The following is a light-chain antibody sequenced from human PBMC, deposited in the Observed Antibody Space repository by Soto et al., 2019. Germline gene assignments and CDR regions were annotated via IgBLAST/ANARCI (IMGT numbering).Light chain of an antibody. CDR3: ASYTSANTRL. CDR2: DVY. Sequence: QSVLTQPASVSGSPGQSITISCAGTSSDVGGYNSVSWYQQYPGKAPKVLIYDVYNRPSGVSNRFSGSKSGNTASLTISGLQAEDEADYYCASYTSANTRLFGTGTKVTV. CDR1: SSDVGGYNS. J-gene: IGLJ1*01. V-gene: IGLV2-14*03.